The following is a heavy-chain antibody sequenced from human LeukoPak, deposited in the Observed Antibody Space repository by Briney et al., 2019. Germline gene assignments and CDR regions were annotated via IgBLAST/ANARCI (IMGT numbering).Heavy chain of an antibody. J-gene: IGHJ4*02. Sequence: ASVKVSCMASGYTFTSYDITWVRQTTCPGLEWMGLMNPNSGTTGDAQKFQGRVTMTRTTSIRTAYMELSSLRSDDTAVYYCARGRHYYDSSGFPSGDYWGQGTLVTVSS. CDR2: MNPNSGTT. CDR3: ARGRHYYDSSGFPSGDY. CDR1: GYTFTSYD. V-gene: IGHV1-8*01. D-gene: IGHD3-22*01.